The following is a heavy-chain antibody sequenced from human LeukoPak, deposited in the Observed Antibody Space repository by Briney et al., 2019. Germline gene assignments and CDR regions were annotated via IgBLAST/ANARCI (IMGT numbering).Heavy chain of an antibody. V-gene: IGHV3-23*01. CDR1: GFTFSKYG. D-gene: IGHD3-22*01. Sequence: GSLRPSCAAPGFTFSKYGMNWVRQAPGKGLEWVAGIGVGGTTYYTHSVKGRFTISRDTPKNTLHLQSNSLRAKHTSVYYSAKAKGYYDCWGQGTLVTVSS. CDR3: AKAKGYYDC. CDR2: IGVGGTT. J-gene: IGHJ4*02.